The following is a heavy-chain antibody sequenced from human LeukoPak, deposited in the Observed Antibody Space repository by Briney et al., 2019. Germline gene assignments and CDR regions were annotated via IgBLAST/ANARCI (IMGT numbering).Heavy chain of an antibody. CDR2: IYPRDGST. D-gene: IGHD6-19*01. CDR1: GYTFTSNY. J-gene: IGHJ4*02. V-gene: IGHV1-46*01. CDR3: ARDPLGGYSSV. Sequence: ASVKVSCKASGYTFTSNYIHWVRQAPGQGLEWMGMIYPRDGSTSYAQKFQGRVTVTRDTSTSTVHMELSGLRSEDTAVYYCARDPLGGYSSVWGQGTLVTVSS.